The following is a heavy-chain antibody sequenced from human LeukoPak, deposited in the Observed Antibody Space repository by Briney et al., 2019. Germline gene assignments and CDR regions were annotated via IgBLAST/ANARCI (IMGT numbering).Heavy chain of an antibody. CDR3: NSPSYYYGMDV. Sequence: SVKVSCKASGVTFSSYAVSWVRQAPGQGLEWMGGIIPIFGTANYAQKFQGRVTITADESMSTAYMELSSLRSEDTAVYYCNSPSYYYGMDVWGQGTTVTVSS. CDR2: IIPIFGTA. V-gene: IGHV1-69*13. J-gene: IGHJ6*02. CDR1: GVTFSSYA. D-gene: IGHD4-23*01.